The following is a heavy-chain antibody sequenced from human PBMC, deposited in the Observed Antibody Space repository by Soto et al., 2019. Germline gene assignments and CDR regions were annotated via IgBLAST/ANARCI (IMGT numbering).Heavy chain of an antibody. CDR1: GYTFTDYL. J-gene: IGHJ6*02. Sequence: SGESLKISCKGSGYTFTDYLIGFVRQLPGKGLEWMGIIYPGDSDTRYSPSFQGHVTITVDKSTSTAYLQWNTLKASDTAMYCCARHISNFRYYSYAMDVWGQGTTVTVSS. CDR2: IYPGDSDT. V-gene: IGHV5-51*01. D-gene: IGHD4-4*01. CDR3: ARHISNFRYYSYAMDV.